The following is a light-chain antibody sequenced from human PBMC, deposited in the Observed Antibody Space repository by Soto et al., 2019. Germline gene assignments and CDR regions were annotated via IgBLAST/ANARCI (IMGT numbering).Light chain of an antibody. CDR1: QSISNSY. V-gene: IGKV3-20*01. CDR3: QQYGNSPPRT. CDR2: GAS. Sequence: EIVLTQSPGTLSLSPGERATLSCRASQSISNSYLAWYQQKSGQAPRLLIYGASSRATGIPDRFSGSGSGADFTLTISRLEPEDFAVYYCQQYGNSPPRTFGQGTKVDI. J-gene: IGKJ1*01.